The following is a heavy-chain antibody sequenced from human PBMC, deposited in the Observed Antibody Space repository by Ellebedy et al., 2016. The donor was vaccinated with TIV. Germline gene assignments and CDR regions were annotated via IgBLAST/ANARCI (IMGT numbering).Heavy chain of an antibody. D-gene: IGHD2-21*01. CDR3: ARERRFCGNECYLYYYYGMDV. CDR1: GFTFSSYS. J-gene: IGHJ6*02. CDR2: ISSSSSYI. Sequence: GESLKISCAASGFTFSSYSMNWVRQAPGKGLEWVSSISSSSSYIYYADSVKGRFTTSRDNAKNSLYLQMNSLRTEDTAVYYCARERRFCGNECYLYYYYGMDVWGQGTTVTVS. V-gene: IGHV3-21*01.